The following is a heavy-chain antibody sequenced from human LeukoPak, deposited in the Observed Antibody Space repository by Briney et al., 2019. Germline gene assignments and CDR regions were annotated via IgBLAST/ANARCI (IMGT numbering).Heavy chain of an antibody. CDR2: IYPSGST. Sequence: WXRQPAGXGLEWIGRIYPSGSTNYNPSLKSRVTMSVDTSKNQFSLKLSSVTAADTAVYYCARENSGSYREFDYWGQGTLVTVSS. V-gene: IGHV4-4*07. CDR3: ARENSGSYREFDY. D-gene: IGHD1-26*01. J-gene: IGHJ4*02.